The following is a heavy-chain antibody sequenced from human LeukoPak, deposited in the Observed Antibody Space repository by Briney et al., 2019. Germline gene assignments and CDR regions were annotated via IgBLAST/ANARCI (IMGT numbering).Heavy chain of an antibody. CDR3: ARPYLEWSLKFYMDV. CDR1: GFTFSNFA. D-gene: IGHD3-3*02. V-gene: IGHV3-30*04. Sequence: PGRSLRLSCAASGFTFSNFAMHWVRQAPGKGLEWVALISYDGSSKYNEDSAKGRFTISRDDSKNTLYLQMNSLRAEDTAVYYCARPYLEWSLKFYMDVWGKGTTVTVSS. CDR2: ISYDGSSK. J-gene: IGHJ6*03.